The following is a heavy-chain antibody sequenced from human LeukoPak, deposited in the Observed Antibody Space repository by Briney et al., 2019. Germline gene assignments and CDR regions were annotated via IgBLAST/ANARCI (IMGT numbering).Heavy chain of an antibody. Sequence: PSETLSLTCAVYGGSFSGYYWSWIRQPPGKGLEWIGEINHSGSTNYNPSLKSRVTISVDTSKNQFSLKLSSVTAADTAVYYCAGGIAAAYYWGQGTLVTVSS. CDR2: INHSGST. CDR3: AGGIAAAYY. CDR1: GGSFSGYY. D-gene: IGHD6-13*01. V-gene: IGHV4-34*01. J-gene: IGHJ4*02.